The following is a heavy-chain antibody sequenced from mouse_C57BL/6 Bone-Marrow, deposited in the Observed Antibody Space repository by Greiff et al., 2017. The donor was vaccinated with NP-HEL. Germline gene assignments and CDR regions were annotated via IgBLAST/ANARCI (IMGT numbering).Heavy chain of an antibody. CDR2: INPYNGGT. D-gene: IGHD3-3*01. CDR3: ARRGAACDY. CDR1: GYTFTDYY. Sequence: EVQLQQSGPVLVKPGASVKMSCKASGYTFTDYYMNWVKQSHGKSLEWIGVINPYNGGTSYNQKFKGKATLTVDKSSSTAYMKLNSLTSEDSAVYYCARRGAACDYWGQGTTLTVSS. J-gene: IGHJ2*01. V-gene: IGHV1-19*01.